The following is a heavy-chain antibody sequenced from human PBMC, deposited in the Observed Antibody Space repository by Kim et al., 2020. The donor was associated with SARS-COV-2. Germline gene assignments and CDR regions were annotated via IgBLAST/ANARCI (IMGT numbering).Heavy chain of an antibody. CDR1: GFTFSSYG. CDR3: AKEVGARDGSGSSRSYYYGMDV. D-gene: IGHD3-10*01. V-gene: IGHV3-30*18. CDR2: ISYDGSNK. J-gene: IGHJ6*02. Sequence: GGSLRLSCAASGFTFSSYGMHWVRQAPGKGLEWVAVISYDGSNKYYADSVKGRFTISRDNSKNTLYLQMNSLRAEETAVYYCAKEVGARDGSGSSRSYYYGMDVWGQGTTVTVSS.